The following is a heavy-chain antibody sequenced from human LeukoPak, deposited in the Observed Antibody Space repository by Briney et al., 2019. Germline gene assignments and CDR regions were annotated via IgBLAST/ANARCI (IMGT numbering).Heavy chain of an antibody. CDR2: IYHSGST. V-gene: IGHV4-38-2*02. J-gene: IGHJ6*03. D-gene: IGHD5-24*01. CDR3: ARSSVRWLERYYYYMDV. Sequence: PSETLSLTCTVSGYSISSGYYWGWIRQPPGKGLEWIGSIYHSGSTNYNPSLKSRVTISVDTSKNQFSLKLSSVTAADTAVYYCARSSVRWLERYYYYMDVWGKGTTVTISS. CDR1: GYSISSGYY.